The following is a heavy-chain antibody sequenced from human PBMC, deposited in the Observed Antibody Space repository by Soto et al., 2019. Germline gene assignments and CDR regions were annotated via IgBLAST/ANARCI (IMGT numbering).Heavy chain of an antibody. CDR3: AKDYSTVTTDPLSVVLFDY. CDR2: ITSDGRT. V-gene: IGHV3-23*01. D-gene: IGHD4-17*01. CDR1: GFTFSSYA. Sequence: GALRLSCAASGFTFSSYAMSWVRQAPGKGLEWVSIITSDGRTYYADSVKGRFTISRDNSKNTVYLQMNSLRAEDTAVYYCAKDYSTVTTDPLSVVLFDYWGQGALVTVSS. J-gene: IGHJ4*02.